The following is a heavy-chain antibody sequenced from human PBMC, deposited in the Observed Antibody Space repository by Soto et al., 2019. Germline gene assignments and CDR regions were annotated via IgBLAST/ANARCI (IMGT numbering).Heavy chain of an antibody. CDR3: ARGRGGTYDAFDI. J-gene: IGHJ3*02. D-gene: IGHD1-26*01. Sequence: QVQLQESGPGLVKPSETLSLTCNVSGGSLTTYFWSWIRQPPGKGLEWIGYIFYSGTTNYNPSLKSLVTMSIDTSRNRFALKLTSLTAADSAVYYCARGRGGTYDAFDIWGQGTMVTVSS. CDR1: GGSLTTYF. V-gene: IGHV4-59*01. CDR2: IFYSGTT.